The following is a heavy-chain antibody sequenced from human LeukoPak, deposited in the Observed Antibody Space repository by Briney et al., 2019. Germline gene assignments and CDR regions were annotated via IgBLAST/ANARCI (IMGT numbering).Heavy chain of an antibody. CDR3: ARASRAGRNFDY. CDR2: ISYSGST. Sequence: PSETLSLTCTVSGGSISSYFWSWIRQPPGKGLERIGYISYSGSTNYNPSLKSRVTISVDTSKSQFSLKLSSVTAADTAVYYCARASRAGRNFDYWGQGTLVTVSS. J-gene: IGHJ4*02. V-gene: IGHV4-59*01. CDR1: GGSISSYF. D-gene: IGHD2-2*01.